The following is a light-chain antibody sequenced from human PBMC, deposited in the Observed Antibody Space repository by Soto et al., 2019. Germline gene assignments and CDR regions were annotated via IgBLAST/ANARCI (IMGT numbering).Light chain of an antibody. CDR2: GAS. J-gene: IGKJ1*01. CDR1: QSVSNNY. V-gene: IGKV3-20*01. Sequence: ESVLTQSLGTVSLSPGERATLSCRASQSVSNNYLAWYQQKPGQAPRLLIYGASNRATGIPDRFSGRGSGTDFTLTISRLEPEDFAEYYCQQYGSSDTFGQGTKVDI. CDR3: QQYGSSDT.